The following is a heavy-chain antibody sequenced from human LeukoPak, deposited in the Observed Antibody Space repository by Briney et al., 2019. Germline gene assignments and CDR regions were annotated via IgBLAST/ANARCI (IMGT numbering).Heavy chain of an antibody. CDR1: GGSISSYY. J-gene: IGHJ4*02. D-gene: IGHD2-2*01. CDR2: IYYSGST. Sequence: SETLSLTCTVSGGSISSYYWSWIRQPPGKGLEWIGYIYYSGSTNYNPSLKSRVTISVDTSKNQFSLKLSSVTAADTAVYYCALTRLGYQLPYYFDYWGQGTLVTVSS. V-gene: IGHV4-59*01. CDR3: ALTRLGYQLPYYFDY.